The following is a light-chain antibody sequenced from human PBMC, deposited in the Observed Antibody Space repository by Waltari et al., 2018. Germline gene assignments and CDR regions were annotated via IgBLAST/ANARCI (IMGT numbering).Light chain of an antibody. CDR3: SSYTSSSTLWV. V-gene: IGLV2-14*01. J-gene: IGLJ3*02. CDR2: DVS. CDR1: SSDVGGYNY. Sequence: QSALTQPASVSGSPGQSITIPCTGTSSDVGGYNYVSWYQQPPGKAPKPMIYDVSNRPSGVSNRFSGSKSGNTASLTISGLQAEDEADYYCSSYTSSSTLWVFGGGTKLTVL.